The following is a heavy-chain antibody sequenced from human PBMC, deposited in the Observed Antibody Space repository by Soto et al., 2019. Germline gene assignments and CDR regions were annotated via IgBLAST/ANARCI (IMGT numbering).Heavy chain of an antibody. J-gene: IGHJ3*01. CDR3: AKDSGLPDFGIVMHAFDV. V-gene: IGHV3-23*01. CDR2: ISGSGTNA. D-gene: IGHD3-3*01. Sequence: GGSLRLSCAASGFTFSNYAMTWVRQAPGKGLEWVSGISGSGTNANYADSVRGRFTISRDNSKNTLYLQMNSLRAEDTALYYCAKDSGLPDFGIVMHAFDVWGLGTMVTVSS. CDR1: GFTFSNYA.